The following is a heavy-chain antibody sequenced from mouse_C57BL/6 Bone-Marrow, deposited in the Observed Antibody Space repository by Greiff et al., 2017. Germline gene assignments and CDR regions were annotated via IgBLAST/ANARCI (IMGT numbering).Heavy chain of an antibody. Sequence: VQLQQSGPVLVKPGASVKMSCKASGYTFTDYYMNWVKQSNGKSLEWIGVINPYNGGTSYNQKFKGKATLTVDKSSSTAYMELNSLTSEDSAVYYCAREGPYYDYDGGYYFDYWGQGTTLTVSS. CDR2: INPYNGGT. CDR1: GYTFTDYY. V-gene: IGHV1-19*01. CDR3: AREGPYYDYDGGYYFDY. J-gene: IGHJ2*01. D-gene: IGHD2-4*01.